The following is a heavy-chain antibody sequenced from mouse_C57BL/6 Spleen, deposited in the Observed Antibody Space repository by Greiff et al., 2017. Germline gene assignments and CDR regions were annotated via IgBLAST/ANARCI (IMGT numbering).Heavy chain of an antibody. CDR1: GYSFTGYF. CDR3: ARYDYDYYYAMDY. CDR2: INPYNGDT. D-gene: IGHD2-4*01. J-gene: IGHJ4*01. V-gene: IGHV1-20*01. Sequence: VQLKQSGPELVKPGDSVKISCKASGYSFTGYFMNWVMQSHGKSLEWIGRINPYNGDTFYNQKFKGKATLTVDKSSSTAHMELRSLTSEDSAVYYCARYDYDYYYAMDYWGQGTSVTVSS.